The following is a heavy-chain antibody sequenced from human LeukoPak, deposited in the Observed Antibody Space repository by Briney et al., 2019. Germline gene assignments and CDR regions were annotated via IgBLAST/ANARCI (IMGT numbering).Heavy chain of an antibody. CDR3: AKPEWPNTAINYYFDL. CDR2: ISGSGGIT. CDR1: GFIFSSYA. V-gene: IGHV3-23*01. D-gene: IGHD2-21*02. J-gene: IGHJ4*02. Sequence: GGSLRLSCAPSGFIFSSYAMSWVRQAPEEGLEWVSSISGSGGITYYADSVKGRFSVSRDSSENTLYLKMNSLRAEDTAIYYCAKPEWPNTAINYYFDLWGQGALVTVSS.